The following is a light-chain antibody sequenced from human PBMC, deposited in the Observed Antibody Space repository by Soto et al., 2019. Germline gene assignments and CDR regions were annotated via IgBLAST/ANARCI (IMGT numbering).Light chain of an antibody. CDR2: GAS. CDR3: QQYSNWPPSIT. CDR1: QSVSNN. Sequence: EIVVTQSPATLSVSPGERASLSCWTSQSVSNNFAWYQQKPGQAPSLLIYGASTRATDIPARFSGSGSGTDFTLTISSLQSEDFAVYYCQQYSNWPPSITFGQGTRLEIK. J-gene: IGKJ5*01. V-gene: IGKV3-15*01.